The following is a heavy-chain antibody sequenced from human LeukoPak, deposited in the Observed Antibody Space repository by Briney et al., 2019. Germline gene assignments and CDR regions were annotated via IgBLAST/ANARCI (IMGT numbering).Heavy chain of an antibody. J-gene: IGHJ5*02. D-gene: IGHD3-16*02. CDR2: INHSGST. V-gene: IGHV4-34*01. Sequence: PSETLSLTCAVYGGSFSGYYWSWIRQPPGKGLEWIGEINHSGSTNYNPSLKSRVTISVDTSKNQFSLKLSSVTAADTAVYYCARGKGGITFGGVIAERRWFDPWGQGTLVTVSS. CDR3: ARGKGGITFGGVIAERRWFDP. CDR1: GGSFSGYY.